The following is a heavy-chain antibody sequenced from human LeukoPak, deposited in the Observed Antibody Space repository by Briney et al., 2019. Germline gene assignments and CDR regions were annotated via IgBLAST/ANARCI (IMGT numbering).Heavy chain of an antibody. J-gene: IGHJ4*02. V-gene: IGHV4-30-2*01. Sequence: SETLSLTCAVSGGSISSGGYSWSWIRQPPGKGLEWIGYIYHSGSPYYNPSLKSRVTISVDRSKNQFSLKLSSVTAADTAVYYCARTLRYFDSYYFDYWGQGTLVTVSS. CDR3: ARTLRYFDSYYFDY. D-gene: IGHD3-9*01. CDR1: GGSISSGGYS. CDR2: IYHSGSP.